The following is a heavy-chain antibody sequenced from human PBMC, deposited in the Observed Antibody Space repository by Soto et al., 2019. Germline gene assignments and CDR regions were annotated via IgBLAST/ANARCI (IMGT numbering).Heavy chain of an antibody. CDR2: IYQSGST. CDR1: GAPITSGAYS. Sequence: SETLSLTCTVSGAPITSGAYSWSWIRQPPGKGLEWIGFIYQSGSTHYNPSLKSRVTISVDRSKNHFSLQLTSLTAADTAAYYCARDMSGCSSSDCYLSGWFDPWGPGTLVTVPS. D-gene: IGHD2-21*02. V-gene: IGHV4-30-2*01. CDR3: ARDMSGCSSSDCYLSGWFDP. J-gene: IGHJ5*02.